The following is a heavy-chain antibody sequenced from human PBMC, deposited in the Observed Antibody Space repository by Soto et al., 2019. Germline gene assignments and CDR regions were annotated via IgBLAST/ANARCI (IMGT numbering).Heavy chain of an antibody. CDR2: ISGSGGST. V-gene: IGHV3-23*01. Sequence: GGSLRLSCAASGFTFSSYAMSWVRQAPGKGLEWVSAISGSGGSTYYADSVKGRFTISRDNSKNTLYLQMNSLRAEDTAVYYCAKDRSLREASGSYFDYWGQGTLVTVSS. CDR1: GFTFSSYA. CDR3: AKDRSLREASGSYFDY. D-gene: IGHD1-26*01. J-gene: IGHJ4*02.